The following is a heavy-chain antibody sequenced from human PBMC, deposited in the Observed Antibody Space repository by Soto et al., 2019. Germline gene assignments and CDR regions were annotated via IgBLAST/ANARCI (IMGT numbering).Heavy chain of an antibody. Sequence: PGGSLRLSCAASGFTFSSYAMHWVRQAPGKGLEWVAVISYDGSNKYYADSVKDRFTISRDNSKNTLYLHMDSLRAEDTAVYYCARDHRHLVCYYSYCYRMYCCEQRTTVTGSS. CDR3: ARDHRHLVCYYSYCYRMYC. J-gene: IGHJ6*01. V-gene: IGHV3-30-3*01. CDR2: ISYDGSNK. CDR1: GFTFSSYA.